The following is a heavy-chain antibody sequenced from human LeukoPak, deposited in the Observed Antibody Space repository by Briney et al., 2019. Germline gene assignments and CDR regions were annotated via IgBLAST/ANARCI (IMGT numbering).Heavy chain of an antibody. CDR3: ARDRAARPHFDY. CDR1: GGSISSGGYY. J-gene: IGHJ4*02. D-gene: IGHD6-6*01. CDR2: IYYSGST. V-gene: IGHV4-31*03. Sequence: PSETLSLTCTVSGGSISSGGYYWSWIRQHPGKGLEWIGYIYYSGSTYYNPSLKSRVTISVDTSKNQFSLKLSSVTAADTAVYYCARDRAARPHFDYWGQGTLVTASS.